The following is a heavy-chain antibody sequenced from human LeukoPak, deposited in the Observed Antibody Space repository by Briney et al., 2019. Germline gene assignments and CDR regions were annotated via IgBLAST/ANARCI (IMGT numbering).Heavy chain of an antibody. CDR1: GFTFRSYW. CDR3: AKDLWYYASGVPY. J-gene: IGHJ4*02. V-gene: IGHV3-7*03. Sequence: GGSLRLSCAASGFTFRSYWMTWVRQAPGKGLEWVANINQDGSQKYYVDSVKGRFTISRDNSKNTLYLQMNSLRAEDTALYYCAKDLWYYASGVPYWGQGTLVTVSS. CDR2: INQDGSQK. D-gene: IGHD3-10*01.